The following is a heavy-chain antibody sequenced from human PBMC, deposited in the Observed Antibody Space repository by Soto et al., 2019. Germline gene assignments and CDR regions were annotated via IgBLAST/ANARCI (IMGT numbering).Heavy chain of an antibody. V-gene: IGHV1-46*01. CDR1: GYTFTSYY. D-gene: IGHD4-4*01. J-gene: IGHJ6*02. CDR3: AREATVTATYYYYGMDV. Sequence: ASVKVSCKASGYTFTSYYMHWVRQAPGQVLERMGIINPSGGSTRYAQKFQGRVTMTRDTSTSTVYMEVSSLRSEDTAVYYCAREATVTATYYYYGMDVWGQGTPVTVSS. CDR2: INPSGGST.